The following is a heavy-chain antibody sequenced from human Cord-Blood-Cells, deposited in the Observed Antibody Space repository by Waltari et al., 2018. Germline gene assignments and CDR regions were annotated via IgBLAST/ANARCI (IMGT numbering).Heavy chain of an antibody. CDR3: ARLGGVGATIYWYFDL. V-gene: IGHV5-51*01. J-gene: IGHJ2*01. D-gene: IGHD1-26*01. CDR2: IYPGDSDT. CDR1: GYRFTSYW. Sequence: EVQLVQSGAEVKKPGESLKISCKGSGYRFTSYWFGWVRQMHGKGLEWMGIIYPGDSDTRYSPSFQGQVTISVDKSISTAYLQWSSLKASDTAMYYCARLGGVGATIYWYFDLWGRGTLVTVSS.